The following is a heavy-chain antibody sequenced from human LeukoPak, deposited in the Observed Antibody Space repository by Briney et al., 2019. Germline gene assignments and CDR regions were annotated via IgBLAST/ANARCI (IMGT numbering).Heavy chain of an antibody. CDR1: GGSFSGYY. CDR3: ARHGNYSGSGSYY. J-gene: IGHJ4*02. V-gene: IGHV4-34*01. Sequence: PSETLSLTCAVYGGSFSGYYWSWIRQPPGKGLEWIGEINYSGSTNYNPSLKSRVTISVDTSKNQFSLKLSSVTAADTAVYYCARHGNYSGSGSYYWGQGALVTVSS. D-gene: IGHD3-10*01. CDR2: INYSGST.